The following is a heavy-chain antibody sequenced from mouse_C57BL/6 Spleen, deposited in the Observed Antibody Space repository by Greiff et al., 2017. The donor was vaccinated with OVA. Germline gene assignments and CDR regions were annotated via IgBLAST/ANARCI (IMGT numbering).Heavy chain of an antibody. CDR3: ARADYSWYFDV. D-gene: IGHD1-1*01. V-gene: IGHV1-50*01. J-gene: IGHJ1*03. CDR2: IDPSDSYT. Sequence: QVQLQQPGAELVKPGASVKLSCKASGYTFTSYWMQWVKQRPGQGLEWIGEIDPSDSYTNYNQNFKGKATLTVDTSSSTAYMQLSSLTSEDSAVYYCARADYSWYFDVWGTGTTVTVSS. CDR1: GYTFTSYW.